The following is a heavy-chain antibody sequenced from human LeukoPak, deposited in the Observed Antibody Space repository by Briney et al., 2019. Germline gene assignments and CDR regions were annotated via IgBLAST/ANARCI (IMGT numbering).Heavy chain of an antibody. D-gene: IGHD4/OR15-4a*01. CDR2: VSYDGTNK. V-gene: IGHV3-30*03. CDR3: AREIGTSRAGLAWFEL. CDR1: GFTFSIYG. J-gene: IGHJ3*01. Sequence: GRSLRLSCAASGFTFSIYGMHWVRQAPGKGLERVAVVSYDGTNKFYADSVKGRFTISRDSSKNTLYLQMNSLGVEDTAVYYCAREIGTSRAGLAWFELWGQGTMVTVSS.